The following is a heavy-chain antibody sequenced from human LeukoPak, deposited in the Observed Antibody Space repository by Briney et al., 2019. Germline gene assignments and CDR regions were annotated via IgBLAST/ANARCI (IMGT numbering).Heavy chain of an antibody. D-gene: IGHD3-10*01. V-gene: IGHV4-34*01. CDR1: GGSFSDSY. CDR2: INHGGST. CDR3: ARVRRRGAANSWFDP. J-gene: IGHJ5*02. Sequence: PSETLSLTCAVYGGSFSDSYWSWIRQPPGKGQEWIGEINHGGSTNYNPSLKSRVTISVDTSKNQFSLKVNSVTAADTAVYYSARVRRRGAANSWFDPWGQGTLVTVSS.